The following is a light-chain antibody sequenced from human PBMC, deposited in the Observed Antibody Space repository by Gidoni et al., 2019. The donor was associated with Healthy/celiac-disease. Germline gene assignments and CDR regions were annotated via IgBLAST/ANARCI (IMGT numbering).Light chain of an antibody. CDR2: AAS. V-gene: IGKV1-39*01. CDR3: QQSYSTPLT. J-gene: IGKJ4*01. CDR1: QSISSY. Sequence: QRTQDPSSLSAYVGDRVTITCRASQSISSYLNWYQQKPGKAPKHLIYAASSLQSGVPSRFSGSGSGTDFTLTISSLQPEDFATYYCQQSYSTPLTFXGXTKVEIK.